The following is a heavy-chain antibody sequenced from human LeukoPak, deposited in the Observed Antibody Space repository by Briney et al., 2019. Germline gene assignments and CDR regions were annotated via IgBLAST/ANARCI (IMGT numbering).Heavy chain of an antibody. CDR1: GFTFSSYA. J-gene: IGHJ3*02. D-gene: IGHD3-10*01. CDR2: ISGSGGST. Sequence: GGSLRLSCAASGFTFSSYAMRWVRQVPGKGLEWVSAISGSGGSTYYADSVKGRFTISRDNSKNTLYLQMNSLRAEDTAVYYCAKDPHLWPDAFDIWGQGTMVTVSS. CDR3: AKDPHLWPDAFDI. V-gene: IGHV3-23*01.